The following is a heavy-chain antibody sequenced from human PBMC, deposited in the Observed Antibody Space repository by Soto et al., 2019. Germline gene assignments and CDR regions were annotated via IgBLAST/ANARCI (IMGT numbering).Heavy chain of an antibody. V-gene: IGHV4-34*01. CDR3: AREARVVPAAMIRSGRYYYYYGMDV. Sequence: SETLSLTCAVYGGSFSGYYWSWIRQPPGKGLEWIGEINHSGSTNYNPSLKSRVTILVDTSKNQFSLKLSSVTAADTAVYYCAREARVVPAAMIRSGRYYYYYGMDVWGQGTTVTVSS. CDR2: INHSGST. D-gene: IGHD2-2*01. J-gene: IGHJ6*02. CDR1: GGSFSGYY.